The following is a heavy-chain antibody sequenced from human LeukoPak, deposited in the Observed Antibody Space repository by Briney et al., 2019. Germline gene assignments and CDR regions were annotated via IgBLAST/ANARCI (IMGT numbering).Heavy chain of an antibody. D-gene: IGHD3-10*01. CDR2: ISGSGGST. V-gene: IGHV3-23*01. CDR3: AKGVDYYGSGSYFYYFDY. Sequence: GGSLRLSCAASGFTFGSYAMSWVRQAPGKGLEWVSAISGSGGSTYYADSVKGRFTISRDNSKNTLYLQMNSLRAEDTAVYYCAKGVDYYGSGSYFYYFDYWGQGTLATVSS. CDR1: GFTFGSYA. J-gene: IGHJ4*02.